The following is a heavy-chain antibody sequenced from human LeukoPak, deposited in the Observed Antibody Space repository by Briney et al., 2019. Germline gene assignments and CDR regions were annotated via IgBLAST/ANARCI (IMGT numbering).Heavy chain of an antibody. CDR3: ARTFPENWVDP. Sequence: GGSLRLSCAASGFTVSSNYMSWVRQAPGKGLEWVSVIYSCGSTYYADSVKGRFTISRDNSKNTLYLQMNSLRAEDTAVYYCARTFPENWVDPWGQGTLVTVSS. CDR2: IYSCGST. V-gene: IGHV3-66*01. D-gene: IGHD2/OR15-2a*01. J-gene: IGHJ5*02. CDR1: GFTVSSNY.